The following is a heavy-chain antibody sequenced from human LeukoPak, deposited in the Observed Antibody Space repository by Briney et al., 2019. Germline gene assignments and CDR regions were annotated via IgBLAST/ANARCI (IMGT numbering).Heavy chain of an antibody. V-gene: IGHV3-23*01. CDR1: GFTFANYA. Sequence: GGSLRLSCAASGFTFANYAMTWVRQAPGKGLEWVSTINPSGESINFADSVRGRFTISRDNSKNTLYLQMNSLRAEDTAVYYCAKDDSTRGGYDFWSGYGPDYWGQGTLVTVSS. D-gene: IGHD3-3*01. CDR2: INPSGESI. J-gene: IGHJ4*02. CDR3: AKDDSTRGGYDFWSGYGPDY.